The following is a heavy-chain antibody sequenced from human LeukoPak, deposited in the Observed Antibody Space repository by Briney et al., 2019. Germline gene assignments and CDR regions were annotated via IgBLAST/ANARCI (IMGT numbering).Heavy chain of an antibody. CDR3: ARDKSYFGSGNYHYFDS. D-gene: IGHD3-10*01. CDR1: GFAFSQFP. CDR2: ISHDGGNK. Sequence: GGSLRLSCVASGFAFSQFPAHWVRQAPGERLEWVAFISHDGGNKKYGDSVKGRFTISRDNSKNTVYLQMNSLRPEDTALYYCARDKSYFGSGNYHYFDSWGQGALVIVSS. V-gene: IGHV3-30*03. J-gene: IGHJ4*02.